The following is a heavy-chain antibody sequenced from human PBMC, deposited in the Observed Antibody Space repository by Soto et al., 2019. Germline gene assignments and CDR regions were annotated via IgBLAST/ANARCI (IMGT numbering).Heavy chain of an antibody. CDR3: ARNIWGRYGEYYFDD. J-gene: IGHJ4*02. Sequence: ASVKVSCKASGYTFTGYYMHWVRQAPGQGLEWMGWINPNSGGTNYAQKFQGWVTMTRDTSISTAYMELSRLRSDDTAVYYCARNIWGRYGEYYFDDSGQGTLVTVSS. CDR1: GYTFTGYY. V-gene: IGHV1-2*04. CDR2: INPNSGGT. D-gene: IGHD3-16*01.